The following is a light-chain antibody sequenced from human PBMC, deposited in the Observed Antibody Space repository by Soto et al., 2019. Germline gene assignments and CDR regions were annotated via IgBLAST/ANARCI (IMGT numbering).Light chain of an antibody. V-gene: IGKV3-20*01. CDR2: GAS. Sequence: DIVLTQSPGTLSLSPGERATLSCRASQSVSSSYLAWYQQKPGQAPRLLIYGASIRATGIPDGFSGSGSGTDFTLTLSRLEPEDFAVYYCQQYGSSPLTFGGGTKVEIK. CDR1: QSVSSSY. CDR3: QQYGSSPLT. J-gene: IGKJ4*01.